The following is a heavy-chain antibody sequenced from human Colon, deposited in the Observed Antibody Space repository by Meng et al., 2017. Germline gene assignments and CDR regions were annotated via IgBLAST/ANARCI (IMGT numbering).Heavy chain of an antibody. CDR2: IHSSGNT. Sequence: QVQLQESGPGLVKPSQTLSLTCPISNGSIKRADYYWNWIRQPPGKGPEWLGYIHSSGNTYYTPSLKSRLAMSLDTSKNQFSLRLTSVTAADTAVYYCARNPVIPDARTFDFWGQGALVTVSS. CDR3: ARNPVIPDARTFDF. CDR1: NGSIKRADYY. D-gene: IGHD2-2*01. V-gene: IGHV4-30-4*01. J-gene: IGHJ4*02.